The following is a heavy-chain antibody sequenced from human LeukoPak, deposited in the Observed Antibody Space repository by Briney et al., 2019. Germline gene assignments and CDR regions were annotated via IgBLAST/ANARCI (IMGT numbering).Heavy chain of an antibody. J-gene: IGHJ6*04. D-gene: IGHD2-8*01. CDR3: AREMVHYYGMDV. V-gene: IGHV3-74*01. Sequence: GGSLRLSCAASGFTFSSYWMHWVRQAPGKGLVWVSRIKSDGRSTSYADSVKGRFTISRDNAKNTLYLKMNRLRAEDTAVYYCAREMVHYYGMDVWGKGTTVTVSS. CDR1: GFTFSSYW. CDR2: IKSDGRST.